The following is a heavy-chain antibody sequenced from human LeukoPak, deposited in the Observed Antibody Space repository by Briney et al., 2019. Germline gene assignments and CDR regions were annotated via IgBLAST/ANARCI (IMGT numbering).Heavy chain of an antibody. V-gene: IGHV3-9*01. CDR1: GFTFDDYA. D-gene: IGHD3-22*01. CDR3: AKDSLYYYDSSGYYYDTLGAFDI. Sequence: GGSLRLSCAASGFTFDDYAMHWVRQAPGKGLEWVSGISWNSGSIGYADSVKGRFTISRDNAKNSLYLQMNSLRAEGTALYYCAKDSLYYYDSSGYYYDTLGAFDIWGQGTMVTVSS. CDR2: ISWNSGSI. J-gene: IGHJ3*02.